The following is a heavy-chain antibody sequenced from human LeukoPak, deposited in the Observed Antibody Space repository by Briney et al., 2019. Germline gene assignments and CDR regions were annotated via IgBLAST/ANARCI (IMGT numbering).Heavy chain of an antibody. CDR1: GGSISSFY. CDR3: ARVKGDDYVWGSYPYYFDY. V-gene: IGHV4-59*01. Sequence: PSETLSLTCTVSGGSISSFYWSWIRQPPGKGLEWTGYMYYSGITNNNPSLKSRLTISVDTSKNQFSLKLSSVTAADTAVYYCARVKGDDYVWGSYPYYFDYWGQGILVAVSS. J-gene: IGHJ4*02. D-gene: IGHD3-16*02. CDR2: MYYSGIT.